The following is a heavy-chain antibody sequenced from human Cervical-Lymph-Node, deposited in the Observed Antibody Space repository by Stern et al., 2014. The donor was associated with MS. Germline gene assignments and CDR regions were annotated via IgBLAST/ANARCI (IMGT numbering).Heavy chain of an antibody. Sequence: QVQLVQSGAEVKKPGSSVKVSCKASGGTFSSYAISWVRQAPGQGLEWMGGIIPMFGTTNYAQKFQGRVTISADESTSTVYMELSSLRSEDTAVYYCARKAGTYPTILIFDYWGQGTLVTVSS. CDR2: IIPMFGTT. CDR1: GGTFSSYA. D-gene: IGHD1-26*01. V-gene: IGHV1-69*01. CDR3: ARKAGTYPTILIFDY. J-gene: IGHJ4*02.